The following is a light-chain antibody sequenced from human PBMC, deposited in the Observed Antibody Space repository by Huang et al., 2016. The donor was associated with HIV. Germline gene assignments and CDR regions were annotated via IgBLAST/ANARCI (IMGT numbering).Light chain of an antibody. Sequence: PGERVTLSCRASQSVSSRYLTWYQQKPGHAPRLLIYGASTRATGIPARFSGSGSGTDFTLTISSLQPEDFAVYYCQQDYDLPRTFGQGTKVEIK. CDR3: QQDYDLPRT. CDR1: QSVSSRY. V-gene: IGKV3D-7*01. J-gene: IGKJ1*01. CDR2: GAS.